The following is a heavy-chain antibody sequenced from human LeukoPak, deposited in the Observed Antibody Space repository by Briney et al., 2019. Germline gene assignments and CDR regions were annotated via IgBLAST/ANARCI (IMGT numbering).Heavy chain of an antibody. J-gene: IGHJ4*02. D-gene: IGHD3-10*01. Sequence: ASVKVSCKASGYTFTSYYMHWVRQAPGQGLEWMGIINPSGGSTSYAQKFQGRVTMTRDMSTSTVYMELSSLRSEDTAVYYCAGLDMVRGVIGYWGQGTLVTVSS. CDR1: GYTFTSYY. CDR2: INPSGGST. V-gene: IGHV1-46*01. CDR3: AGLDMVRGVIGY.